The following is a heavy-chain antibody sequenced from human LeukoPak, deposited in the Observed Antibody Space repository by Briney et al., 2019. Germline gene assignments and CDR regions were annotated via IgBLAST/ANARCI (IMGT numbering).Heavy chain of an antibody. CDR2: IYYSGST. V-gene: IGHV4-59*01. J-gene: IGHJ4*02. CDR1: GGSISSYY. CDR3: ARVGYSNYMPPGDYFDY. D-gene: IGHD4-11*01. Sequence: SETLSLTCTVSGGSISSYYWSWIRQPPGKGLEWIGYIYYSGSTNYNPSLKSRVTISVDTSKNQFSLKLSSVTAADTAVYYCARVGYSNYMPPGDYFDYWGQGTLVTVSS.